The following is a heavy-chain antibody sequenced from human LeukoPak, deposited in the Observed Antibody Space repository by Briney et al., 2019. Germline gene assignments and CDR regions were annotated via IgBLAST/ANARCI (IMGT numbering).Heavy chain of an antibody. D-gene: IGHD1-26*01. CDR2: ISYSGT. Sequence: SETLSLTCTVSGGSISISNYYWGWIRQPPGRGLEWIGSISYSGTYYNPSLKSRLTISVDTSKNHFSLNLRSVTAADTAVYYCARRTSNPVGAIDYRGQGTLVTVSS. V-gene: IGHV4-39*01. CDR3: ARRTSNPVGAIDY. CDR1: GGSISISNYY. J-gene: IGHJ4*02.